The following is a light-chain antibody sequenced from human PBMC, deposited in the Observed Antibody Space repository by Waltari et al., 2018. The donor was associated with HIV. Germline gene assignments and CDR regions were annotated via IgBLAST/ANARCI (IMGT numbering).Light chain of an antibody. J-gene: IGLJ1*01. V-gene: IGLV2-14*03. CDR3: SSYTRSNIRV. CDR1: SSDAGLYSF. Sequence: QSALTQPASVSGSPGQSITISCTGTSSDAGLYSFVSWYQQQPGKDPRLMIYDVSNRPSGVSNRFSGSKSGDTASLTISGLQAEDEADYYCSSYTRSNIRVFGTGTKVTVL. CDR2: DVS.